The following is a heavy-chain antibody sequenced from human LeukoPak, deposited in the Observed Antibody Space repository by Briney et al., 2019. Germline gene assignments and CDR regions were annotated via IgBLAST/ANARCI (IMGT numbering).Heavy chain of an antibody. CDR3: ARDRRYSYGENNWFDP. J-gene: IGHJ5*02. V-gene: IGHV1-69*06. CDR1: GGTFSSYA. D-gene: IGHD5-18*01. CDR2: IIPIFGTA. Sequence: ASVKVSYKASGGTFSSYAISWVRRAPGQGLEWMGGIIPIFGTANYAQKFQGRVTITADKSTSTAYMELSSLRSEDTAVYYCARDRRYSYGENNWFDPWGQGTLVTVSS.